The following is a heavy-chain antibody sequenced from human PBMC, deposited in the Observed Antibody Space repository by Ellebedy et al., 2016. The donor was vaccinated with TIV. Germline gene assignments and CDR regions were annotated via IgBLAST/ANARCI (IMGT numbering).Heavy chain of an antibody. J-gene: IGHJ4*02. Sequence: ASVKVSCKASGYTFTGYYMHWVRRAPGQGLEWMGWINPNSGGKNYAQKFQGRVTMTRDTSISTAYMELSRLRSDDTALYYCVTESYGVVVTVMVMAYWGQGTLVTVSS. D-gene: IGHD3-3*01. CDR3: VTESYGVVVTVMVMAY. V-gene: IGHV1-2*02. CDR1: GYTFTGYY. CDR2: INPNSGGK.